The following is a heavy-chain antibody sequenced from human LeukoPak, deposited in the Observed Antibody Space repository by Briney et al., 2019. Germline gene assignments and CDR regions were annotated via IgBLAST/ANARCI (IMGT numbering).Heavy chain of an antibody. D-gene: IGHD6-13*01. Sequence: ASVKVSCKASGYTFTRYAMNLVRQAPGQGLEWMGWINTITGNPTYAQGFTGRFVFSVDTSVSTAYLQISSLKSEDTAVYYCTRSAVGRADYWGQGTLVTVSS. CDR2: INTITGNP. CDR1: GYTFTRYA. V-gene: IGHV7-4-1*02. CDR3: TRSAVGRADY. J-gene: IGHJ4*02.